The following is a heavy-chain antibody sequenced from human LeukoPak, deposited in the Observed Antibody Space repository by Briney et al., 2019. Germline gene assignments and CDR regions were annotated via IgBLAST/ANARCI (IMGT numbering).Heavy chain of an antibody. CDR2: FTIGGTT. D-gene: IGHD1-1*01. CDR1: GFTFSSYA. Sequence: GWSLRLSCAASGFTFSSYAMSWVRRAPGKGLEWVSVFTIGGTTYYTDSVKGRFTISRDNSKNTLYLQMNSLRAEDTALYYCAKDLGGTWNGAFDIWRQGTMVTVSS. CDR3: AKDLGGTWNGAFDI. J-gene: IGHJ3*02. V-gene: IGHV3-23*01.